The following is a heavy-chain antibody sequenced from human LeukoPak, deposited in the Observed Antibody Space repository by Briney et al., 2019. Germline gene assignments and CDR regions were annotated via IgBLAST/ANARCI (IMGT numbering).Heavy chain of an antibody. V-gene: IGHV4-34*01. CDR1: GGSFSGYY. CDR3: ARGAPGY. J-gene: IGHJ4*02. Sequence: SETLSLTCAVYGGSFSGYYWSWIRQPPGKGLEWIGEMNHSGSTNYNPSLKSRVSISVHTAKNQFSLKVNSVTAADTAVYYCARGAPGYWGQGTLVTVSS. CDR2: MNHSGST.